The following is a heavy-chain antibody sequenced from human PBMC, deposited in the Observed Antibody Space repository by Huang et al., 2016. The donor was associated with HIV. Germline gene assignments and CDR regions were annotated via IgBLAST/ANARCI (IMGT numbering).Heavy chain of an antibody. Sequence: VESGGRSVQPGGSIKLSCVGSTFPLGAYWMSWVRQPPGKGLEWVANIKQDESEKYYVDSVKGRFNISRDNARKVLFLEMDDLRVEDTAIYFCATKTAGMDIWGQGTTVTVSS. J-gene: IGHJ6*02. CDR2: IKQDESEK. CDR3: ATKTAGMDI. V-gene: IGHV3-7*01. D-gene: IGHD1-7*01. CDR1: TFPLGAYW.